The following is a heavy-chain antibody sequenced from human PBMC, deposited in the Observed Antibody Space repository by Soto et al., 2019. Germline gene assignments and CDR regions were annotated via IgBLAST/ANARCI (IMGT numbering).Heavy chain of an antibody. Sequence: SVKVSCKASGGTFSSYTISWVRQAPGQGLEWMGRIIPILGIANYAQKFQGRVTITADKSTSTAYMELSSLRSEDTAVYYCARVEHSSSWYGNYYGYAPDVWGNGTTVTVSS. CDR3: ARVEHSSSWYGNYYGYAPDV. CDR1: GGTFSSYT. D-gene: IGHD6-13*01. V-gene: IGHV1-69*02. CDR2: IIPILGIA. J-gene: IGHJ6*04.